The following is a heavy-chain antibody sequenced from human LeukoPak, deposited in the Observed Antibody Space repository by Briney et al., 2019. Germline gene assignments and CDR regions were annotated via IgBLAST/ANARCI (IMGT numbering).Heavy chain of an antibody. J-gene: IGHJ4*02. CDR2: ISSSSSYI. V-gene: IGHV3-21*01. Sequence: GGSLRLSCAASGFTFSSYSMNWVRQAPGKGLEWVSSISSSSSYIYYADSVKGRFTISRDNAKNSLYLQMNSLRAEDTAVYYCARDSVAAAGTDPGGYWGQGTLVTVSS. CDR1: GFTFSSYS. D-gene: IGHD6-13*01. CDR3: ARDSVAAAGTDPGGY.